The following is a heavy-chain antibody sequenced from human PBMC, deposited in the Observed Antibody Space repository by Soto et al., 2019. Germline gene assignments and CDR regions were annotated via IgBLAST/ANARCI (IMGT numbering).Heavy chain of an antibody. V-gene: IGHV3-30*18. D-gene: IGHD3-10*01. Sequence: PLSLSSTVSGLTFSAFAVYWVRKTPGKGLEWVALISYDGRNEDYAESVRGRFTISRDNSKNTLYLDMDRLSAEDSAVYFCAKGVVREPAYFDYWGQGTLVTVSS. CDR3: AKGVVREPAYFDY. CDR2: ISYDGRNE. CDR1: GLTFSAFA. J-gene: IGHJ4*02.